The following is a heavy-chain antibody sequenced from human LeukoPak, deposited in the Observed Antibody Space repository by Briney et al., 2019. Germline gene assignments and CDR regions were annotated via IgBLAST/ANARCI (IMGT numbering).Heavy chain of an antibody. CDR2: ISGSGGST. J-gene: IGHJ4*02. CDR3: FCSSSQLGFDY. D-gene: IGHD6-13*01. CDR1: GFTFSNYW. Sequence: GGSLRLSCAASGFTFSNYWMSWVRQAPGKGLEWVSAISGSGGSTYYADSVKGRFTISRDNSKNTLYLQMNSLRAEDTAVYYCFCSSSQLGFDYWGQGTLVTVSS. V-gene: IGHV3-23*01.